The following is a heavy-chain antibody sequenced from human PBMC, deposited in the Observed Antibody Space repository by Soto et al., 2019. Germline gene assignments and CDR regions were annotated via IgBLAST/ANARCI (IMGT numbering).Heavy chain of an antibody. J-gene: IGHJ6*03. V-gene: IGHV5-51*01. CDR1: GYSFTSYW. CDR3: ARRATMVRGVIIEGYYMDV. Sequence: PGESLKISCKGSGYSFTSYWIGWVRQMPGKGLEWMGIIYPGDSDTRYSPSFQGQVTISADKSISTAYLQWSSLKASDTAMYYCARRATMVRGVIIEGYYMDVWGKGTTVTVSS. D-gene: IGHD3-10*01. CDR2: IYPGDSDT.